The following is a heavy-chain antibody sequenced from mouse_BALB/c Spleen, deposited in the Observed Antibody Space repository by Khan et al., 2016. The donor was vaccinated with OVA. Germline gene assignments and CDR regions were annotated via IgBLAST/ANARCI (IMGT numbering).Heavy chain of an antibody. Sequence: QVQLQQSGAELVRPGASVKLSCKASGYTFTSYWMNWVRQRPGQGLDWIGKINPSDSETHYNQLFKDKATLTVDKSSDTAYMQLSSLTSEDSAVYYCARREKYGYDPSWFAYWGQGTLVTVSA. V-gene: IGHV1-61*01. J-gene: IGHJ3*01. CDR2: INPSDSET. CDR3: ARREKYGYDPSWFAY. CDR1: GYTFTSYW. D-gene: IGHD2-2*01.